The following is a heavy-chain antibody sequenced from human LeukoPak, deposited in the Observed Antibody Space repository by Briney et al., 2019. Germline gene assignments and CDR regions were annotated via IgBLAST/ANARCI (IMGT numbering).Heavy chain of an antibody. Sequence: GASVKVSCKASGYTFTSYGIIWVRQAPGQGLEWMGRVSGYNSNTKNAQKFQGRVTLTTDTSTSTAYMELRSLRSDDTAVYYCARVSDCSSTSCYTGPYYYYGMDVWGQGTTVTVSS. CDR2: VSGYNSNT. D-gene: IGHD2-2*02. J-gene: IGHJ6*02. CDR1: GYTFTSYG. CDR3: ARVSDCSSTSCYTGPYYYYGMDV. V-gene: IGHV1-18*01.